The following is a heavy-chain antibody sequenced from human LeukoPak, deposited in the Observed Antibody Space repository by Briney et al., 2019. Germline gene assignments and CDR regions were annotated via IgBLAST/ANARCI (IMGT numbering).Heavy chain of an antibody. V-gene: IGHV4-59*01. CDR3: ARHRSDTGGKKGVNWFDP. D-gene: IGHD4-23*01. CDR2: ICFGGTT. Sequence: SETLSLTCSVSGGSIKNYYWSWLRQPPGKGLEWLGNICFGGTTDYNSSLKSRLTISVDTFKNQLSLNLQSVTAADTATYYCARHRSDTGGKKGVNWFDPWGQGTLVTVSS. J-gene: IGHJ5*02. CDR1: GGSIKNYY.